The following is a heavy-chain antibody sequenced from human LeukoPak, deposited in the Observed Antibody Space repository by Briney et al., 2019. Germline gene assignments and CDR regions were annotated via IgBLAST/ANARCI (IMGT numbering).Heavy chain of an antibody. Sequence: SQTLSLTCAISGDSVSSNSAAWNWIRQSPSGGLEWLGRTYYRSKWYNDYAVSVKSRITINPDTSKNQFSLQLNSVTPEDTAVYYCARESPKLGYCSGGSCFPPPIYYYYYGMDVWGQGTTVTVSS. CDR1: GDSVSSNSAA. J-gene: IGHJ6*02. CDR2: TYYRSKWYN. V-gene: IGHV6-1*01. CDR3: ARESPKLGYCSGGSCFPPPIYYYYYGMDV. D-gene: IGHD2-15*01.